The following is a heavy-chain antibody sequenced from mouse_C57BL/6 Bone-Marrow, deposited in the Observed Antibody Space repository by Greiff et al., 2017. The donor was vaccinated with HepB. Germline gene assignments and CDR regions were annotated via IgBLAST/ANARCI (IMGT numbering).Heavy chain of an antibody. CDR3: ARNYYYGSSPYWYFDV. J-gene: IGHJ1*03. CDR1: GYTFTGYW. V-gene: IGHV1-9*01. CDR2: ILPGSGST. Sequence: QVHVKQSGAELMKPGASVKLSCKATGYTFTGYWIEWVKQRPGHGLEWIGEILPGSGSTNYNEKFKGKATFTADTSSNTAYMQLSSLTSEDSAVYFCARNYYYGSSPYWYFDVWGTGTTVTVSS. D-gene: IGHD1-1*01.